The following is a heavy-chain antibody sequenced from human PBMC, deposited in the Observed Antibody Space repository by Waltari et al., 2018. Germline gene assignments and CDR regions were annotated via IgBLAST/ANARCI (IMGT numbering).Heavy chain of an antibody. D-gene: IGHD2-21*01. CDR1: EYTFTSSY. CDR3: ARETGALWMDV. J-gene: IGHJ6*02. CDR2: INTSGGSK. V-gene: IGHV1-46*01. Sequence: QVQLVQSGAEVKKPGALVKISCKTSEYTFTSSYIHWVRQAPGQGLVWMGIINTSGGSKIYAQKFQGRVTMTRDTSTSTVYMELSSLRSEDTAVYYCARETGALWMDVWGQGTTVTVSS.